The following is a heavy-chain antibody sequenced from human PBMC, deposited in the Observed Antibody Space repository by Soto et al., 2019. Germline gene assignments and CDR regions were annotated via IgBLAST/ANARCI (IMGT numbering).Heavy chain of an antibody. CDR1: GYTFTSYG. CDR2: ISAYNGNT. J-gene: IGHJ5*02. D-gene: IGHD2-15*01. CDR3: ASSVVVVPNWFDP. V-gene: IGHV1-18*01. Sequence: GASVKVSCKASGYTFTSYGISWVRQAPGQGLEWMGWISAYNGNTNYAQKLQGRVTMTTDKSTSTAYMELSSLRSEDTAVYYCASSVVVVPNWFDPWGQGTLVTVSS.